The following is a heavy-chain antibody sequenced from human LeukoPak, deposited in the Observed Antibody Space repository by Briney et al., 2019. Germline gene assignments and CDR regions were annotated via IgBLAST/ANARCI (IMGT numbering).Heavy chain of an antibody. D-gene: IGHD3-10*01. J-gene: IGHJ3*02. CDR3: AKDLRSDGSGSWEEDAFDI. V-gene: IGHV3-30*18. Sequence: PGGSLRLSCAASGFTFSSYGMHWVRQAPGKGLEWVAVISYDGSNKYYADSVKGRFTISRDNSKNTLYLQMNSLRAEDTAVYYCAKDLRSDGSGSWEEDAFDIWGQGTMVTVSS. CDR2: ISYDGSNK. CDR1: GFTFSSYG.